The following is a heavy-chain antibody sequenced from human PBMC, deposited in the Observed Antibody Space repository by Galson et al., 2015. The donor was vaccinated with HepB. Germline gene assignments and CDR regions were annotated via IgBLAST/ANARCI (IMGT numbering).Heavy chain of an antibody. CDR1: GGSISSYY. J-gene: IGHJ4*02. D-gene: IGHD2-15*01. Sequence: SETLSLTCTVSGGSISSYYWSWIRQPPGKGLEWIGYIYYSGSTNYNPSLKSRVTISVDTSKNQLSLKLSSVTAADTAVYYCARGSRAGYCSGGSCYRAYYFDYWGQGTLVTVSS. CDR2: IYYSGST. V-gene: IGHV4-59*08. CDR3: ARGSRAGYCSGGSCYRAYYFDY.